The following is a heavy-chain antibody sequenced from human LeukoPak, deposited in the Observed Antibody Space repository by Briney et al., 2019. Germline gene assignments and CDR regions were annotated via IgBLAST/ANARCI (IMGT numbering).Heavy chain of an antibody. J-gene: IGHJ4*02. Sequence: ASVKVSCKASGGTFSSYIISWVRQAPGQGLEWMGRIIPILGIANYAQKFQGRVTITADKSTSTAYMELSSLRSEDTAVYYCASRYCSGGSCYPTGADYWGQGTLVTVSS. CDR1: GGTFSSYI. D-gene: IGHD2-15*01. CDR3: ASRYCSGGSCYPTGADY. CDR2: IIPILGIA. V-gene: IGHV1-69*02.